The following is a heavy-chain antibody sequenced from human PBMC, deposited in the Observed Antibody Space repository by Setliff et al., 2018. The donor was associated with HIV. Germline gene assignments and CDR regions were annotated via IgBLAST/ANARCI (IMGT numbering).Heavy chain of an antibody. V-gene: IGHV1-24*01. D-gene: IGHD4-17*01. Sequence: ASVKVSCKVSGYTLTELSMHWVRQAPGKGLEWMGGFDPEDGETIYAQKFQGRVTMTEDTSTDTACMELSSLGSEDTAVYYCAPNLYGDYGLGDYYYGMDVWGQGTTVTVSS. CDR1: GYTLTELS. CDR3: APNLYGDYGLGDYYYGMDV. J-gene: IGHJ6*02. CDR2: FDPEDGET.